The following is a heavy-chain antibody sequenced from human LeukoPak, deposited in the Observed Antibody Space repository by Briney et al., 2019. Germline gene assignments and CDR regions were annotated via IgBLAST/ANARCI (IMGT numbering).Heavy chain of an antibody. CDR2: ISYDGSNK. J-gene: IGHJ4*02. Sequence: SCKASGYTFTSYGISWVRQAPGKGLEWVAVISYDGSNKYYADSVKGRFTISRDNSKNTLYLQMNSLRAEDTAVYYCARPEIATQDTWILLWLQSRSDYFDYWGQGTLVTVSS. CDR1: GYTFTSYG. D-gene: IGHD5-18*01. CDR3: ARPEIATQDTWILLWLQSRSDYFDY. V-gene: IGHV3-30*04.